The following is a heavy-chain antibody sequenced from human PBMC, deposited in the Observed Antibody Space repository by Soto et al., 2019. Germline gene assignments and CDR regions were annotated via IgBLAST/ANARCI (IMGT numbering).Heavy chain of an antibody. D-gene: IGHD6-13*01. CDR3: ARYSGVSGTSFFAY. CDR2: ISQRGSA. CDR1: GASISSVYW. J-gene: IGHJ4*02. Sequence: QVHLQESGPGLVKPSGTLSLTCDVSGASISSVYWWSWVRQSPGKGLEWIGEISQRGSANYRPSLKSRVTTYLDTSKNPISLRVTSVSAAGTGVYYCARYSGVSGTSFFAYWGQGTLVTVS. V-gene: IGHV4-4*02.